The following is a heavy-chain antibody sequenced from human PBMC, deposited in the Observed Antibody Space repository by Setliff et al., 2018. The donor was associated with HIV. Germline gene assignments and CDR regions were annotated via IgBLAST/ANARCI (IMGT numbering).Heavy chain of an antibody. V-gene: IGHV4-34*01. CDR1: GGSFSGYY. Sequence: SETLSLTCAVYGGSFSGYYWSWIRQSPGKGLEWIGEINHSESTNYNPSVKRRVTISIDTSKNQFSLNLTSVTAADTAIYYCARVGDYGSGGWFDPWGQGTLVTVSS. D-gene: IGHD3-10*01. CDR2: INHSEST. CDR3: ARVGDYGSGGWFDP. J-gene: IGHJ5*02.